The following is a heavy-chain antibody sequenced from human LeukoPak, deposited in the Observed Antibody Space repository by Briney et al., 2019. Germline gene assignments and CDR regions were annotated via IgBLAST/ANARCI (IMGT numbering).Heavy chain of an antibody. CDR2: IIPIFGTA. J-gene: IGHJ3*02. CDR3: ARKGSVTTGGAFDI. CDR1: GGTFSSYA. V-gene: IGHV1-69*06. Sequence: ASVKVSCKASGGTFSSYAISWVRQAPGQGLEWMGGIIPIFGTANYAQKFQDRVTITADKSTSTAYMELSSLRSEDTAVYYCARKGSVTTGGAFDIWGQGTMVTVSS. D-gene: IGHD4-17*01.